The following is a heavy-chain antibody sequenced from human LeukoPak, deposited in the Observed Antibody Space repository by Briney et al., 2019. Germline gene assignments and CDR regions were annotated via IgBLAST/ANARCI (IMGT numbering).Heavy chain of an antibody. V-gene: IGHV4-34*01. D-gene: IGHD5-12*01. CDR2: INHGGST. J-gene: IGHJ6*03. Sequence: SETLSLTCAVYGGSFSGDFWSWIRQSPGKGLEWIGEINHGGSTTYNPSLQSRVTMSVDTSTNQISLKMTSVTAADTAVYYCARVDIVASYYYYYMDVWGKGTTVTISS. CDR1: GGSFSGDF. CDR3: ARVDIVASYYYYYMDV.